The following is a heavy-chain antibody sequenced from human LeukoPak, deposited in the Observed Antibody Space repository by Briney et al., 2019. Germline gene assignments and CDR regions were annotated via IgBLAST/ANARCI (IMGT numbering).Heavy chain of an antibody. Sequence: GGSLRLSCAASGFTFSSYAMHWVRQAPGKGLEWVAVISYDGSNKYYADSVKGRFTISRDNSKNTLYLQMNSLRAEDTAVYYCARDRGVRMIPMYYFDYWGQGTLVTVPS. CDR1: GFTFSSYA. J-gene: IGHJ4*02. CDR3: ARDRGVRMIPMYYFDY. V-gene: IGHV3-30*04. CDR2: ISYDGSNK. D-gene: IGHD2-15*01.